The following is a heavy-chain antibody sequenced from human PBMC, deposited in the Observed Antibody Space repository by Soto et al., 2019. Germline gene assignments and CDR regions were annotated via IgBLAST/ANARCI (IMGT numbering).Heavy chain of an antibody. V-gene: IGHV3-23*01. CDR2: VGGSGEYT. J-gene: IGHJ4*02. CDR1: GFTFSSYA. D-gene: IGHD3-9*01. Sequence: PGESLKISCAASGFTFSSYAMIWVRQAPGKGLEWVSGVGGSGEYTYYADSVKGRFTISRDNSKNTVYLQISSLRAEDTAVYYCAKVLTGYYYYFEYWGQGTLVTVSS. CDR3: AKVLTGYYYYFEY.